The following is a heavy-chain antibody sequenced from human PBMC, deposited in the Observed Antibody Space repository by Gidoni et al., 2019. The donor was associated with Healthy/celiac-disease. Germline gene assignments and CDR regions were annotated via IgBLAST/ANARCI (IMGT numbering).Heavy chain of an antibody. V-gene: IGHV4-38-2*02. CDR2: IYHSGST. J-gene: IGHJ1*01. D-gene: IGHD5-12*01. CDR3: AAAPGGGYDTGGSQFQH. CDR1: GSSISSGYY. Sequence: QVQLQESGPGLVKPSETLSLTCTVSGSSISSGYYWGWIRQPPGKGLELSGSIYHSGSTYYNPSCKRRVTKSVDTSKNQFSLKLSYVTAADTAVYYGAAAPGGGYDTGGSQFQHWGQGTLVTVSS.